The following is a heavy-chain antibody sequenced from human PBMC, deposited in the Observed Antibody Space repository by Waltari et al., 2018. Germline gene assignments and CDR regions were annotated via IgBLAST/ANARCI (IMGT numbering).Heavy chain of an antibody. CDR3: GRDLGGSGSD. Sequence: EVQVVESGGGLVQPGGSLRLSCAASGFTFSSSWMHWVRQVPGKGLGWVSRIDTHGRRTDYADSVKGRFTISRDNAKNTLYLQMNSLTAEDTAVYYCGRDLGGSGSDWGQGTLVTVSS. V-gene: IGHV3-74*01. CDR2: IDTHGRRT. CDR1: GFTFSSSW. J-gene: IGHJ4*02. D-gene: IGHD1-26*01.